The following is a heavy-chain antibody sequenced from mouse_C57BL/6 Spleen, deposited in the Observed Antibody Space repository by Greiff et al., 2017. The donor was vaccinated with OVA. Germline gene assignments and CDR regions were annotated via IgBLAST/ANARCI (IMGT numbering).Heavy chain of an antibody. J-gene: IGHJ3*01. D-gene: IGHD2-1*01. CDR1: GFTFSSYG. CDR3: ARHGGNYEVWLAY. CDR2: ISSGGSYT. V-gene: IGHV5-6*01. Sequence: EVTLMESGGDLVKPGGSLKLSCAASGFTFSSYGMSWVRQTPDKRLEWVATISSGGSYTYYPDSVKGRFTISRDNAKNTLYLQMSRLKSEDTAMYYCARHGGNYEVWLAYWGQGTLVTVSA.